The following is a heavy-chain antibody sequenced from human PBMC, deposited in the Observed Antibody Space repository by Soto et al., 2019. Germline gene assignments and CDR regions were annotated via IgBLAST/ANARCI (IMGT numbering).Heavy chain of an antibody. D-gene: IGHD3-9*01. CDR3: ARDQDDILTGSQFFDY. CDR1: GFTFSDYY. Sequence: GGSLRLSCAASGFTFSDYYMSWIRQAPGKGLEWVSYISSSGSTIYYADSVKGRFTISRDNAKNSLYLQMNSLRAEDTAVYYCARDQDDILTGSQFFDYWGQGTLVTVSS. CDR2: ISSSGSTI. J-gene: IGHJ4*02. V-gene: IGHV3-11*01.